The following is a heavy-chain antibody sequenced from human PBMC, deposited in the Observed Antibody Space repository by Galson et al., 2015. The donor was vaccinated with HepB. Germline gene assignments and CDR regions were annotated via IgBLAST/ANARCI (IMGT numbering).Heavy chain of an antibody. CDR3: AKGGPGRIGRMINRSLGFDP. Sequence: SLRLSCASSGFSFSNYAIHWVRQAPGKGLEWLAVIFYDGSFRYYPDSVKGRFTVSRDPSRRILSLQMNRLRVDDTAVYYCAKGGPGRIGRMINRSLGFDPWGQGTLVIVSS. V-gene: IGHV3-30*18. D-gene: IGHD3-22*01. CDR2: IFYDGSFR. J-gene: IGHJ5*02. CDR1: GFSFSNYA.